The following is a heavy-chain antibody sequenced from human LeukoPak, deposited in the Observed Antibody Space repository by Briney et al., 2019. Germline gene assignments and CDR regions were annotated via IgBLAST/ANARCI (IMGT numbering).Heavy chain of an antibody. V-gene: IGHV1-18*01. Sequence: ASVKVSCKASGYTFTSYGTSWVRQAPGQGLEWMGWISAYNGNTNYAQKLQGRVTMTTDTSTSTAYMELRSLRSDDTAVYYCARADCSGGSCYLIDYWGQGTLVTVSS. D-gene: IGHD2-15*01. J-gene: IGHJ4*02. CDR1: GYTFTSYG. CDR3: ARADCSGGSCYLIDY. CDR2: ISAYNGNT.